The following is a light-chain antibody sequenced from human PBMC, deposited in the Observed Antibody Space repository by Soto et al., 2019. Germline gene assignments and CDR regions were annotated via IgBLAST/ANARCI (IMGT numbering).Light chain of an antibody. CDR3: QQYNNWPPET. CDR2: GAS. V-gene: IGKV3-15*01. Sequence: IVMTQSPATLSVSPGERATLSCRASQSVSSYLAWYQQKPGQAPRLLIYGASTRATGVPARFSGSGSGTEFTLTISSLQSEDFAVYYWQQYNNWPPETFGQGTKVQIK. CDR1: QSVSSY. J-gene: IGKJ1*01.